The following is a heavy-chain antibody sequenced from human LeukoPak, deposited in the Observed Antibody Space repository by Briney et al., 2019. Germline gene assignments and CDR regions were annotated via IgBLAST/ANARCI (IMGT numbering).Heavy chain of an antibody. J-gene: IGHJ4*02. Sequence: PGGSLRLSCAASGFTVSSNYISCVRHAPGKWLEWVSAIYSGGSTYYAESVTGRFTISRDNSKNTLYLQMNSLRAEGTAMYFCARDGSDYWGQGNLVTVSS. V-gene: IGHV3-53*01. CDR1: GFTVSSNY. CDR2: IYSGGST. CDR3: ARDGSDY.